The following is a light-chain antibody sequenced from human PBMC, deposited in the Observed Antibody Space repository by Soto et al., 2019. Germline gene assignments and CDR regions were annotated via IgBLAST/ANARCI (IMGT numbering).Light chain of an antibody. V-gene: IGKV1-39*01. CDR2: AAS. Sequence: DIQMTQSPFSLSASVGDRVTITCRASQSISRHLNWYQQKPGKAPKLLIYAASSLQSGVSFRFSGSGSGTDFTLTISSLQPEDLGNYFCQQSDSPPYTFGQGTTLEIK. J-gene: IGKJ2*01. CDR3: QQSDSPPYT. CDR1: QSISRH.